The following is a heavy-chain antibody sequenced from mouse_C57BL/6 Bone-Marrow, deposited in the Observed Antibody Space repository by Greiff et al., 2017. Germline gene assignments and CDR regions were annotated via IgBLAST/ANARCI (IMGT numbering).Heavy chain of an antibody. J-gene: IGHJ4*01. CDR2: IYPGSGST. Sequence: QVQLQQPGAELVKPGASVKMSCKASGYTFTSYWITWVKLRPGQGLEWIGDIYPGSGSTNYNEKFKSKATLTVDTSSSTAYMQLSSLTSEDSAVYYCARWGITTVVEAMDYWGQGTSVTVSS. CDR3: ARWGITTVVEAMDY. V-gene: IGHV1-55*01. D-gene: IGHD1-1*01. CDR1: GYTFTSYW.